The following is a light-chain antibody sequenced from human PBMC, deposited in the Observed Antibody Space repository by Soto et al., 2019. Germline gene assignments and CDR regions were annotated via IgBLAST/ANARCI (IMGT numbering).Light chain of an antibody. J-gene: IGLJ2*01. CDR1: SSDVGAYDY. V-gene: IGLV2-14*01. CDR3: SSYTRNSALV. CDR2: EVT. Sequence: QSVLTQPASMSGSPGQSITITCTGTSSDVGAYDYVSWYQHHPGKVPRLIIYEVTKRPSGVSHRFSGSKSGNTASLTISGLQADEEAEYYCSSYTRNSALVFGGGTKVTVL.